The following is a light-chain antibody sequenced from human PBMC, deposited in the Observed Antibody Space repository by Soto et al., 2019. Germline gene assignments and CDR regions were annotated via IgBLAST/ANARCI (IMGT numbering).Light chain of an antibody. J-gene: IGKJ1*01. CDR1: QSVSSN. CDR3: QQYSNWPPWT. V-gene: IGKV3-15*01. CDR2: DAS. Sequence: EIVMTQSQASLSVSPWERATLSCSASQSVSSNLAWYQQKSGQAPRLLIYDASTRATGIPARFSGSGSGTEFTLTISSLQFEDFAVYYCQQYSNWPPWTFGQGTKVDIK.